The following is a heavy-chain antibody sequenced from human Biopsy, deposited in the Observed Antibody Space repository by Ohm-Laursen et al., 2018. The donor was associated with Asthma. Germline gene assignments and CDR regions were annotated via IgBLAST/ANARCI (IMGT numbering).Heavy chain of an antibody. CDR3: VRDGTDDAFDI. D-gene: IGHD1-1*01. CDR1: GFVFSNFA. Sequence: SSLRLSCAASGFVFSNFAIHWVRQAPGKGLEWVGVISKDASTQDYADSVKGRFTMARDNSKNTLDLQMNSLREEDTAVYYCVRDGTDDAFDIWGQGTVVSVSS. CDR2: ISKDASTQ. J-gene: IGHJ3*02. V-gene: IGHV3-30*01.